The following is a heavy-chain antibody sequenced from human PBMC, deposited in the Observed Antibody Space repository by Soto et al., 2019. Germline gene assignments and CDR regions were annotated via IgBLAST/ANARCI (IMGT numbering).Heavy chain of an antibody. V-gene: IGHV3-33*01. D-gene: IGHD3-22*01. CDR3: TRDFYYDSSGYYRDDAFEI. Sequence: QVQLVESGGGVVQPGRSLRLSCAASGFTFSNYGMHWVRQAPGKGLQWVAVIWYDGSNEYYADSVKGRFTISRDNSKNTLYLQMNSLRAEDTAVYYCTRDFYYDSSGYYRDDAFEIWGQGTMVIVSS. CDR1: GFTFSNYG. J-gene: IGHJ3*02. CDR2: IWYDGSNE.